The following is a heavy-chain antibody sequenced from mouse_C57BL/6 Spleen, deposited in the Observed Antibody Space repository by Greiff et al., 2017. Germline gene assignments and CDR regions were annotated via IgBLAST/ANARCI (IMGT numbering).Heavy chain of an antibody. V-gene: IGHV1-53*01. J-gene: IGHJ1*03. CDR1: GYTFTSYW. CDR3: ARDYGSSYGYFDV. Sequence: QVQLQQPGPELVKPGASVKLSCTASGYTFTSYWMHWVKQRPGQGLEWIGNINPSNGGTNYNEKFKSKATLTVDKSSSTAYMQLSRLTSEDSAVYYCARDYGSSYGYFDVWGTGTTVTVSS. CDR2: INPSNGGT. D-gene: IGHD1-1*01.